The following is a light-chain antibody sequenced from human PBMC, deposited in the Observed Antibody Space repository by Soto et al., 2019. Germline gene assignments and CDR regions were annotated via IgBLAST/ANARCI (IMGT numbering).Light chain of an antibody. V-gene: IGLV2-23*02. CDR1: GSYNF. CDR3: CSDAGRSTYV. CDR2: EVS. Sequence: QSVLTQPASVSGFPGQSITISCTVGSYNFVSWYQQHPGKAPKVLIYEVSKRPSGVSDRFSGSKSGNTASLTISGLQAEDEADYYCCSDAGRSTYVFGTGTRSPS. J-gene: IGLJ1*01.